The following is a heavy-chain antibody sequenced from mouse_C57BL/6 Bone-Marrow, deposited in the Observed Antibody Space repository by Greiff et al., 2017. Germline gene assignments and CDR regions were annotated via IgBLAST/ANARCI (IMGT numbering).Heavy chain of an antibody. CDR1: GYTFTSYW. J-gene: IGHJ2*01. D-gene: IGHD3-3*01. CDR2: IYPSDSYT. CDR3: ARERLYYFDY. V-gene: IGHV1-59*01. Sequence: QVQLQQPGAELVRPGTSVKLSCKASGYTFTSYWMHWVKQRPGQGLEWIGVIYPSDSYTNYNQKFKGKATLTVDTSSSTAYMQLSSLTSEDSAVYYCARERLYYFDYWGQGTTRTVSS.